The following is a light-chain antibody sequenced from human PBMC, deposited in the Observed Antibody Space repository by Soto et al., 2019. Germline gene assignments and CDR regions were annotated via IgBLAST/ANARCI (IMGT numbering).Light chain of an antibody. V-gene: IGKV1-39*01. Sequence: DIQVTQSPSSLSASVGDRVTITCRASQSVGTYLNWYRHKPGKAPTLLIYGVSSLHSGVPSRFSGSGSETEFTLTISSLQPEDFATYYCQQSYSNPRTFGQGTKGEIK. CDR1: QSVGTY. J-gene: IGKJ1*01. CDR2: GVS. CDR3: QQSYSNPRT.